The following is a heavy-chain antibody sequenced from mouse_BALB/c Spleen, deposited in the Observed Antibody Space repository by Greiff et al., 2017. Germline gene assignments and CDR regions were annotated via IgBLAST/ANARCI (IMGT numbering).Heavy chain of an antibody. V-gene: IGHV5-9-3*01. CDR2: ISSGGSYT. CDR1: GFTFSSYA. J-gene: IGHJ4*01. Sequence: EVQLVESGGGLVKPGGSLKLSCAASGFTFSSYAMSWVRQTPEKRLEWVATISSGGSYTYYPDSVKGRFTISRDNAKNTLYLQMSSLRSEDTAMYYCARQDDGNYYAMDYWGQGTSVTVSS. CDR3: ARQDDGNYYAMDY. D-gene: IGHD2-1*01.